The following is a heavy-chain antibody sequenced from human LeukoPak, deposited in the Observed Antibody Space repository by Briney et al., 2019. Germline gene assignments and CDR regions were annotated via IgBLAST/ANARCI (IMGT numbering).Heavy chain of an antibody. V-gene: IGHV4-59*01. CDR3: ARGRPEYDFDMDV. CDR1: GGSISSYY. CDR2: IYYSGST. D-gene: IGHD3-3*01. J-gene: IGHJ6*03. Sequence: PSETLSLTCTVSGGSISSYYWSWIRQPPGKGLEWIGYIYYSGSTNYNPSLKSRVTISVYTSRNQFSLSLRSMTAEDMAVYYCARGRPEYDFDMDVWGKGTTVTVSS.